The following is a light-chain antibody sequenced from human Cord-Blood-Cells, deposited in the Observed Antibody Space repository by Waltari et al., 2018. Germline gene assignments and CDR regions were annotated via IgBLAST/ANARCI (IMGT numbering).Light chain of an antibody. CDR2: YDG. V-gene: IGLV3-21*04. CDR3: QVWDSSSDHRV. J-gene: IGLJ3*02. Sequence: SYVLTQPPSVSVAPGKTARITCGGNNIGSKSVHWYQQKPGQAPVLVIYYDGPRPSGIPERFSGSNSGNTATLTISRVEAGDEADYYCQVWDSSSDHRVFGGGTKLTVL. CDR1: NIGSKS.